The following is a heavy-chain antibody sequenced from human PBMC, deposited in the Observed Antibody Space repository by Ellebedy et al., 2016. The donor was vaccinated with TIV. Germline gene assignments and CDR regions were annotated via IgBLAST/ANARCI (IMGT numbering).Heavy chain of an antibody. Sequence: GGSLRLSCAISGFRFTSYAMTWVRRAPGKGLEWVSTLSGSGNKMYYADSVKGRFTIYRDKSKSMLHLQMISLTADDTAVYYCAKGVGFSTGDYFDSWGQGTLVTVSS. D-gene: IGHD6-25*01. CDR3: AKGVGFSTGDYFDS. CDR2: LSGSGNKM. J-gene: IGHJ4*02. V-gene: IGHV3-23*01. CDR1: GFRFTSYA.